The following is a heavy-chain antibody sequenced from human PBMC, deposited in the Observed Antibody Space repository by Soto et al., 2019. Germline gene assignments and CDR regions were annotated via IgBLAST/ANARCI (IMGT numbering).Heavy chain of an antibody. J-gene: IGHJ2*01. CDR1: GGSVSSGSYY. Sequence: SETLSLTCTVSGGSVSSGSYYWSWIRQPPGKGLEWIGYIYYSGSTNYNPSLKSRVTISVDTSKNQLSLNLNSVTAADTAVYYCASRDGDRRYFDLWGRGTLVTVSS. CDR3: ASRDGDRRYFDL. CDR2: IYYSGST. V-gene: IGHV4-61*01.